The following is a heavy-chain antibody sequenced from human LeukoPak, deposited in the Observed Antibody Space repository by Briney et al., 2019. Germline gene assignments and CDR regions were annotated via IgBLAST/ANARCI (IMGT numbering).Heavy chain of an antibody. Sequence: GGSLRLSCAASGFSVSDNFMTWVRQAPGKGLEWVSMIYIDDNTYYMDSVRGRFTISRDNLKNTLYLEMNSLRVEDTAMYYCAKLTTSWGQGTLVTVSS. CDR3: AKLTTS. D-gene: IGHD4-11*01. CDR2: IYIDDNT. J-gene: IGHJ4*02. CDR1: GFSVSDNF. V-gene: IGHV3-53*01.